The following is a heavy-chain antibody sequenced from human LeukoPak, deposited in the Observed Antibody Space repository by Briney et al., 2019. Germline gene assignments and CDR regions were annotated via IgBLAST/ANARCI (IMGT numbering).Heavy chain of an antibody. CDR3: ATDRLLRYFDH. V-gene: IGHV3-23*01. CDR1: GFTFSSYA. J-gene: IGHJ4*02. Sequence: GGSLRLSCAASGFTFSSYAMNWVRQAPGKGLEWVSGVSSSGDNTYYADSVKGRFTISRDNSKNTLFLQMNSLRAEDTAVYYCATDRLLRYFDHWGQGTLVTVSS. D-gene: IGHD1-26*01. CDR2: VSSSGDNT.